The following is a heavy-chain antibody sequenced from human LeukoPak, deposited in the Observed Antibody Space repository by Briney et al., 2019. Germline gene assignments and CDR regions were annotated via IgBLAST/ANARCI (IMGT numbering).Heavy chain of an antibody. J-gene: IGHJ4*02. CDR2: ISYDGSNK. CDR1: GFTFSSYG. V-gene: IGHV3-30*18. Sequence: GRSLTLSCAASGFTFSSYGMHWVRQAPGKGLEWVAVISYDGSNKYYADSVRGRFTISRDNSKNTLYLQMNSLRAEDTAVYYCAKVVHYDFWSGNDYWGQGTLITVSS. D-gene: IGHD3-3*01. CDR3: AKVVHYDFWSGNDY.